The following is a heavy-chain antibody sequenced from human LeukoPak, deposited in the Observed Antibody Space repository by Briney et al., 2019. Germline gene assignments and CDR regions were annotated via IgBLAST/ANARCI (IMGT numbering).Heavy chain of an antibody. J-gene: IGHJ6*03. D-gene: IGHD3-10*01. CDR3: ARDHRGSGSRYYYYYMDV. CDR2: IFPSGGEI. V-gene: IGHV3-23*01. CDR1: GFTFSTFA. Sequence: PGGSLRLSCAASGFTFSTFAMIWVRQPPGKGLEWVSSIFPSGGEIHYADSVRGRFTISRDNSKSTLSLQMNSLRAEDTAVYYCARDHRGSGSRYYYYYMDVWGKGTTVTISS.